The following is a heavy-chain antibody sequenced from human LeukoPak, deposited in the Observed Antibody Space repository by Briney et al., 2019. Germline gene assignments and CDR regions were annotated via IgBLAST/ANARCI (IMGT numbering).Heavy chain of an antibody. D-gene: IGHD4-23*01. CDR3: AKDYGGNWVAIDY. CDR1: GFTFDDYA. V-gene: IGHV3-9*01. CDR2: ISWNSGSI. Sequence: PGGSLRLSCAASGFTFDDYAMHWVRQAPGKGLEWVSGISWNSGSIGYADSVKGRFTISRDNAKNSLYLQMNSLRAEDTALYYCAKDYGGNWVAIDYWGQGTLVTVSS. J-gene: IGHJ4*02.